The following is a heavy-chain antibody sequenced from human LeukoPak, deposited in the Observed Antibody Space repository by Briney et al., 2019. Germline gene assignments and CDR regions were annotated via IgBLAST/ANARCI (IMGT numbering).Heavy chain of an antibody. D-gene: IGHD3-22*01. CDR3: ATEDRDLGYHLDY. CDR1: GFTFSNYA. Sequence: GGSLRLSCAASGFTFSNYAMSWVRQAPGKGLEWVSGVSGSGGSTYYTGSVRGRFTISRDNSKNTLSLQLNNLRVEDTAVYYCATEDRDLGYHLDYWGQGTLVTVSS. CDR2: VSGSGGST. V-gene: IGHV3-23*01. J-gene: IGHJ4*02.